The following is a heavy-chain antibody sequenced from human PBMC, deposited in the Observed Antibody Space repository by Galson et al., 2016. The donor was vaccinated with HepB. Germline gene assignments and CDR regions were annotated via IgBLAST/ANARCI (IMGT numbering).Heavy chain of an antibody. CDR1: GFTFSSYS. J-gene: IGHJ4*02. Sequence: SLRLSCAASGFTFSSYSMNWVRQAPGKGLEWVSYISSSSFNIYYADSVKGRFTISRDNAKNSLYLQMNSLRAEDTAVYYCARARSHERYFDYWGQGTLVPVSS. D-gene: IGHD3-9*01. CDR2: ISSSSFNI. CDR3: ARARSHERYFDY. V-gene: IGHV3-48*04.